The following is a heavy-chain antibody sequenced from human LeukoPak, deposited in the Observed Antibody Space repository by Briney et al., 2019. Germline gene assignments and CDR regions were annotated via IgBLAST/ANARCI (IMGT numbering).Heavy chain of an antibody. V-gene: IGHV1-2*06. CDR2: INPNSGAT. D-gene: IGHD6-13*01. Sequence: ASVKVSCKASGYTFTSYAMHWVRQAPGQGLEWMGRINPNSGATNYAQKFQGRVTMTRDTSISTAYMELSSLGSDNTAVYYCARSTLAATGDFDYWGQGTLVTVSS. CDR3: ARSTLAATGDFDY. J-gene: IGHJ4*02. CDR1: GYTFTSYA.